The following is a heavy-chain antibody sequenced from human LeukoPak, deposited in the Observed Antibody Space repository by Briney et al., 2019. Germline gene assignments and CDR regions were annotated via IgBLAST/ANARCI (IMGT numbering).Heavy chain of an antibody. J-gene: IGHJ4*02. CDR2: INAGNGNT. CDR3: AREGLPDSSGYYFTY. CDR1: GDTFTSYA. Sequence: ASVKVSCKASGDTFTSYAMHWVRQAPGQRLEWMGWINAGNGNTKYSQKFQGRVTITRDTSASTAYMELSSLRSEDTAVYYCAREGLPDSSGYYFTYWGQGTLVTVSS. V-gene: IGHV1-3*01. D-gene: IGHD3-22*01.